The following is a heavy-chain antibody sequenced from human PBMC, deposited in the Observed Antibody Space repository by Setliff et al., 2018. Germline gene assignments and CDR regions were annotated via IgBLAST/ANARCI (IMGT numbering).Heavy chain of an antibody. J-gene: IGHJ6*02. CDR1: GFAFNTYW. V-gene: IGHV3-74*01. CDR3: TRDIVVFTDIDYYYSGMDV. CDR2: INGDGSVA. Sequence: GGSLRLSCAASGFAFNTYWMHWVRQVPGKGLVWVARINGDGSVANYADAVKGRFTISRDNAKNTLSLQMNTLKAEGTAVYYCTRDIVVFTDIDYYYSGMDVWGQGTAVTVSS. D-gene: IGHD2-21*01.